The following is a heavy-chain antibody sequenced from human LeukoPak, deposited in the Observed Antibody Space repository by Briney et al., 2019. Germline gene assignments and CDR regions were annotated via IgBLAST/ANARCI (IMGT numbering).Heavy chain of an antibody. V-gene: IGHV3-23*01. CDR1: GFTFTTYG. CDR2: VIPSGAST. D-gene: IGHD1-26*01. Sequence: GGSLRLSCAASGFTFTTYGMNWVRQAPGKGLEWVSGVIPSGASTYYADSVKGRFTISRDNSKNTLYLLMNSLRAEDTAVYYCANDLRWGSFDIRGQGTLVTVSS. CDR3: ANDLRWGSFDI. J-gene: IGHJ3*02.